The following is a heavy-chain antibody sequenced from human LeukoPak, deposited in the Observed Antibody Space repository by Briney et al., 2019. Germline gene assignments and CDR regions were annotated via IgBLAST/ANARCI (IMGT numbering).Heavy chain of an antibody. D-gene: IGHD6-19*01. CDR3: ARNLYNSASPPDY. Sequence: PGGSLRLSCAASGFTFRNLHMNWVRQAPGKGLEWVSSISSSGNYKYYADSVKGRFTISRDNATNSLYLQLNSLRVDDTAVYYCARNLYNSASPPDYWGQGTLVTVSS. V-gene: IGHV3-21*01. CDR1: GFTFRNLH. J-gene: IGHJ4*02. CDR2: ISSSGNYK.